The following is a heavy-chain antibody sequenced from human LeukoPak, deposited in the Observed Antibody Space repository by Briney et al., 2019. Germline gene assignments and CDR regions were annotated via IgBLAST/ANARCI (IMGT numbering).Heavy chain of an antibody. V-gene: IGHV1-18*01. CDR3: ASQSPACDY. J-gene: IGHJ4*02. CDR1: GYTFTKYG. Sequence: ASAKVSCKASGYTFTKYGINWVRQAPGQGLEWMGWISTYSGATHFAQKFRDRVTMTTDTSTTTAYMELRRLRSDDTAIYYCASQSPACDYWGQGTLVAVSS. CDR2: ISTYSGAT.